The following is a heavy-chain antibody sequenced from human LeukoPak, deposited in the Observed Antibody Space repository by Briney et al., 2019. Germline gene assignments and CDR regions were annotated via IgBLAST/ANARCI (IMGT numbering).Heavy chain of an antibody. V-gene: IGHV1-18*04. CDR2: ISAYNGNT. Sequence: ASVTVSCKASGYTFTSYGISWVRQAPGQGLEWMGWISAYNGNTNYAQKLQGRVTMTTDTSTSTAYMELRSLRSDDTAVYYCARGNFDWLFLGAFDIWGQGTMVTVSS. CDR3: ARGNFDWLFLGAFDI. J-gene: IGHJ3*02. D-gene: IGHD3-9*01. CDR1: GYTFTSYG.